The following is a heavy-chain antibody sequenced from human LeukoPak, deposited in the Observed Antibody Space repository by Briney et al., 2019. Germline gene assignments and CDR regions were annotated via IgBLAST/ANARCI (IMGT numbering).Heavy chain of an antibody. CDR3: ARASHRSHDTIYGMDV. J-gene: IGHJ6*02. Sequence: TSETLSLTCAVYGGSFSGYYWSWIRQPPGKGLEWIGSIYHSGSTYYNPSLKSRVTISVDTSKNQFSLKLSSVTAADTAVYYCARASHRSHDTIYGMDVWGQGTTVIVSS. CDR1: GGSFSGYY. D-gene: IGHD3-9*01. V-gene: IGHV4-34*01. CDR2: IYHSGST.